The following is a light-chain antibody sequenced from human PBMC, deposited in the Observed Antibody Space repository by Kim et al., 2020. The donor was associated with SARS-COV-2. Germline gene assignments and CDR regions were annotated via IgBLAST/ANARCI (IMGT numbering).Light chain of an antibody. CDR3: QAWDSSTAV. CDR2: QHT. Sequence: GSPGQKASINCYGSKLGDKYANWYQKKPGQSPVLVIYQHTKRPSGISQRFSGSSSGNTATLTISRAQTMDEADYFCQAWDSSTAVFGGGTQLTVL. CDR1: KLGDKY. J-gene: IGLJ3*02. V-gene: IGLV3-1*01.